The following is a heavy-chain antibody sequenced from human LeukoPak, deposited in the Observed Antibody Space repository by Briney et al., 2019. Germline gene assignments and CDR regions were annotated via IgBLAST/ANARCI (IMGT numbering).Heavy chain of an antibody. CDR1: GVSVSSGSYY. CDR3: ARVEMATIKGGNIYYYYYGMDV. V-gene: IGHV4-61*01. CDR2: IYYSGST. Sequence: SETLSLTCTVSGVSVSSGSYYWSWIRQPPGKGLEWIGYIYYSGSTNYNPSLKSRVTISVDTSKNQFSLKLSSVTAADTAVYYCARVEMATIKGGNIYYYYYGMDVWGQGTTVTVSS. J-gene: IGHJ6*02. D-gene: IGHD5-24*01.